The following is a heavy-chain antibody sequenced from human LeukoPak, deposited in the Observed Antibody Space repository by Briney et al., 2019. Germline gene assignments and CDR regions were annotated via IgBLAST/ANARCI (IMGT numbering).Heavy chain of an antibody. Sequence: SGTLSLTCAVSGGSISSGGYSWSWIRQPPGKGLEWIGYIYHSGSTYYNPSLKSRVTISVDRSKNQFSLKLSSVTAADTAVYYCARAVVGATLFDYWGQGTLVTVSS. CDR2: IYHSGST. CDR3: ARAVVGATLFDY. D-gene: IGHD1-26*01. V-gene: IGHV4-30-2*01. J-gene: IGHJ4*02. CDR1: GGSISSGGYS.